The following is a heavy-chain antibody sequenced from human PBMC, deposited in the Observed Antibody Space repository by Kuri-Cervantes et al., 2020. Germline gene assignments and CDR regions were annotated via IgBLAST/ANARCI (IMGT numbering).Heavy chain of an antibody. CDR3: ARVWDYSGNPWYFDY. J-gene: IGHJ4*02. CDR2: ISYDGSNK. CDR1: GFTLSSYA. V-gene: IGHV3-30*04. D-gene: IGHD4-23*01. Sequence: GGSLRLSCAASGFTLSSYAMIWVRQAPGKGLEWVAVISYDGSNKYYADSVKGRFTISRDNSKNTLYLQMDSLRVEDTAVYYCARVWDYSGNPWYFDYWGRGTLVTVSS.